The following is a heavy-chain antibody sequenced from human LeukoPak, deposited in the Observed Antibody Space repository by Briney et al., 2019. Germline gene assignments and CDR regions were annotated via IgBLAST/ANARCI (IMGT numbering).Heavy chain of an antibody. D-gene: IGHD1-26*01. CDR2: ISGGGGST. J-gene: IGHJ4*02. Sequence: GGSLRLSCAASGFTFTNYWMFWVRQAPGKGLEWVSTISGGGGSTYYADSVKGRFTISRDNPKNTLYLQVNSLRAEDTAVYYCAKGGKWDVTPFDYWGQGTLVTVSS. CDR3: AKGGKWDVTPFDY. CDR1: GFTFTNYW. V-gene: IGHV3-23*01.